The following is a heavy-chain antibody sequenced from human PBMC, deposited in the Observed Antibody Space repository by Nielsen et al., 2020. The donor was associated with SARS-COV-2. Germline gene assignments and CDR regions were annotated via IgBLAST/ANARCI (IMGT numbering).Heavy chain of an antibody. J-gene: IGHJ3*01. Sequence: SETLSLTCAVYGGSFSGYCWSWVRQTPGKGLEWIREIDHSGTTNLSPALNGRVTVSVNPSKNQFSLKMTSLTAADTAIYYCARAPNVDIWTGDYADGFDVWGQGTGVTVSS. V-gene: IGHV4-34*01. CDR1: GGSFSGYC. D-gene: IGHD3-9*01. CDR3: ARAPNVDIWTGDYADGFDV. CDR2: IDHSGTT.